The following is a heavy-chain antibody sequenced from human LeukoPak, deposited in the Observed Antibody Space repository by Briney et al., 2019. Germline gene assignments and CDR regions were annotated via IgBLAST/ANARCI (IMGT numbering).Heavy chain of an antibody. CDR1: GYSFTSYW. D-gene: IGHD3-22*01. V-gene: IGHV5-51*01. CDR2: IYPGDSDT. CDR3: ALTYCGGDCYSRYYDSSGYYYV. J-gene: IGHJ4*02. Sequence: GESLKISCKGSGYSFTSYWIGWVRQMPGKGLEWMGIIYPGDSDTGYSPSFQGQVTISADKSISTAYLQWSSLKASDTATYYCALTYCGGDCYSRYYDSSGYYYVWGQGTLVTVSS.